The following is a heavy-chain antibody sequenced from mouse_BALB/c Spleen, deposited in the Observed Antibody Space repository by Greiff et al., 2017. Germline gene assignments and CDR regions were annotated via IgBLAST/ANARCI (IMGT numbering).Heavy chain of an antibody. CDR2: IWGDGST. J-gene: IGHJ4*01. CDR1: GFSLTGYG. Sequence: VKLMESGPGLVAPSQSLSITCTVSGFSLTGYGVNWVRQPPGKGLEWLGMIWGDGSTDYNSALKSRLSISKDNSKSQVFLKMNSLQTDDTARYYCARAKSYGSSFYYAMDYWGQGTSVTVSS. V-gene: IGHV2-6-7*01. CDR3: ARAKSYGSSFYYAMDY. D-gene: IGHD1-1*01.